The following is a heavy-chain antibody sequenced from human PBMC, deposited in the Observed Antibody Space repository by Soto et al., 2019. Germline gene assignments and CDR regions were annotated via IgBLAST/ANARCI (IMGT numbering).Heavy chain of an antibody. J-gene: IGHJ6*02. CDR2: INPNSGGT. D-gene: IGHD3-3*01. CDR1: GYTFTGYY. Sequence: ASVKVSCKASGYTFTGYYMHWVRQAPGQGLEWMGWINPNSGGTNYAQKFQGWVTMTRDTSISTAYMELSRLRSDDTAVYYCAREAMIKIFGVVTYYYYGMDVWGQGTTVTVSS. CDR3: AREAMIKIFGVVTYYYYGMDV. V-gene: IGHV1-2*04.